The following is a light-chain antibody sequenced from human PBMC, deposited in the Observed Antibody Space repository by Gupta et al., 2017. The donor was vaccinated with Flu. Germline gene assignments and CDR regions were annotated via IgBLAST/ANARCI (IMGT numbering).Light chain of an antibody. J-gene: IGLJ1*01. CDR2: EVT. Sequence: SITISCTGTSSDVGNYNLVSWYQQPPGEAPKLMIYEVTKRPSGVSNRFSGSKSGSTASLTISGLQAADEGDYYCCSYAESRTFVFGTGTKVTVL. CDR1: SSDVGNYNL. CDR3: CSYAESRTFV. V-gene: IGLV2-23*02.